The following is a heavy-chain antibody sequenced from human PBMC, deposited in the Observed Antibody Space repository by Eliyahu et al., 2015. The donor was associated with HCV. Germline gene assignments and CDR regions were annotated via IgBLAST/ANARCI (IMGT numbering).Heavy chain of an antibody. J-gene: IGHJ6*03. Sequence: QVQLQESGPGLVKPSETLSLTCTVSGGSISSYYWSWIRQPAGKGLEWIGRIYTSGGTHYNPSPRVTMSVDTSKNQFSLKLSSVTAADTAVYYCARDRVDNGGYSYGYGYYYYYMDVWGKGTTVTVSS. V-gene: IGHV4-4*07. CDR2: IYTSGGT. CDR3: ARDRVDNGGYSYGYGYYYYYMDV. D-gene: IGHD5-18*01. CDR1: GGSISSYY.